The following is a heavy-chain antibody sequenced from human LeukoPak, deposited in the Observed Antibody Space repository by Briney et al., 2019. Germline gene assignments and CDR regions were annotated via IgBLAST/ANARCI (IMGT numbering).Heavy chain of an antibody. CDR1: GFTFSSYA. Sequence: GGSLRLSCAASGFTFSSYAMSWVRPTSGKGLGWVSSFVGGGDSEYYAHAVKGRFTISRDKSKNTLYVQMNSLRADDTAVYYCTKDASYAREFDNSGFFIDWGQGTLVTVSS. CDR2: FVGGGDSE. CDR3: TKDASYAREFDNSGFFID. D-gene: IGHD3-22*01. V-gene: IGHV3-23*01. J-gene: IGHJ4*02.